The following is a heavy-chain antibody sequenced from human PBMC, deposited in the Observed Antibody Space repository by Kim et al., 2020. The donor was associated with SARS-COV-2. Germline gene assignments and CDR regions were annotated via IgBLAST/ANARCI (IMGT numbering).Heavy chain of an antibody. CDR3: ARAPLTYYGMDV. J-gene: IGHJ6*02. Sequence: NYNPSLKSRVTISVDTSKNQFSLKLSSVTAADTAVYYCARAPLTYYGMDVWGQGTTVTVSS. V-gene: IGHV4-59*01.